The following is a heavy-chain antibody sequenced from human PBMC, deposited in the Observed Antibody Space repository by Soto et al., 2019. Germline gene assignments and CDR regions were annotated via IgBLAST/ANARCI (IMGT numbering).Heavy chain of an antibody. V-gene: IGHV1-3*01. CDR3: ARAEEGYSSGWYPHYFDY. D-gene: IGHD6-19*01. J-gene: IGHJ4*02. CDR2: INAGNGNT. CDR1: GYTFTSYA. Sequence: QVQLVQSGAEVKKPGASVKVSCKASGYTFTSYAMHWVRQAPGQRLEWMGWINAGNGNTKYSQKFQGRVTITRDTSASTAYMELSSLRSEDTSVYYCARAEEGYSSGWYPHYFDYWGQGTLVTVSS.